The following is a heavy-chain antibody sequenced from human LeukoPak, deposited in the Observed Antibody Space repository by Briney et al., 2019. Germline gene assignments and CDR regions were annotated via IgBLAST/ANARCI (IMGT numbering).Heavy chain of an antibody. J-gene: IGHJ4*02. CDR1: GYTFSSYW. Sequence: GESLKISCKGSGYTFSSYWIGWVRQMPGKGLEWMGIIYPGDSDTRYSPSFQGQVTISADKSSNTASLQWSSLKASDTAMYYCARQRDGYSFDYWGQGTLVTVSS. CDR3: ARQRDGYSFDY. CDR2: IYPGDSDT. D-gene: IGHD5-24*01. V-gene: IGHV5-51*01.